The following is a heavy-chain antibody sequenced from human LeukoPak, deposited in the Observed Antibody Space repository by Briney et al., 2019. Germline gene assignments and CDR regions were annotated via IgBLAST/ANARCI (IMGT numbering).Heavy chain of an antibody. CDR2: IKSKTDGGTT. CDR1: GFTFNTFN. V-gene: IGHV3-15*01. J-gene: IGHJ4*02. Sequence: GGSLRLPCAASGFTFNTFNMNWVRQAPGKGLEWVGRIKSKTDGGTTDYAAPVKGRFTISRDDSKNTLYLQMNSLKTEDTAVYYCTTEGNGFDWLLSYWGQGTLVTVSS. CDR3: TTEGNGFDWLLSY. D-gene: IGHD3-9*01.